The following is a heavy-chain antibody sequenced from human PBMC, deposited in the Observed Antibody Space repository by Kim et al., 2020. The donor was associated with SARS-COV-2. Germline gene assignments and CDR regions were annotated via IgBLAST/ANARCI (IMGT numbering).Heavy chain of an antibody. V-gene: IGHV3-48*02. CDR2: ISSRSDIK. D-gene: IGHD3-10*01. CDR1: GFTFSNYN. J-gene: IGHJ4*02. Sequence: GGSLRLSCVGSGFTFSNYNMNWVRQAPGKGLECISYISSRSDIKYYADSVKGRFTISRDNAKNTVYLEMNSLSDADTAMYYCAREDGSMAGHYLGYWGQGTLVTVSS. CDR3: AREDGSMAGHYLGY.